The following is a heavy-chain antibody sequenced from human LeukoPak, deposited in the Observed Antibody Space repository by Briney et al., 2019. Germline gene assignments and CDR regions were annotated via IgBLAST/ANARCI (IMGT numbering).Heavy chain of an antibody. J-gene: IGHJ4*02. Sequence: GRSLRLSCAASGFTVTYARMSWVRQAPGKLLEWVGLIKSKPGGGTTSYAAPVKGRFTVSRDDSTNTVYLQMNSLKTEGTAVYYCTIDLPSLGVGEFVYWGQGTLVTVSS. D-gene: IGHD2-15*01. CDR3: TIDLPSLGVGEFVY. V-gene: IGHV3-15*01. CDR1: GFTVTYAR. CDR2: IKSKPGGGTT.